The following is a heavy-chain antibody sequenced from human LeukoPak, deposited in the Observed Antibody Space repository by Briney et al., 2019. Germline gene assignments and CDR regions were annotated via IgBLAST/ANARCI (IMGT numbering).Heavy chain of an antibody. J-gene: IGHJ5*01. CDR2: INPSGGST. CDR3: ARDLGLRGVTNWFDS. D-gene: IGHD3-10*01. Sequence: GASVKVSCKASGYTFSTYLIHWVRQAPGQGLEWMGMINPSGGSTSYAQKFTGRVTMTRDTYTSKVYMELSSMRSEATAVYYCARDLGLRGVTNWFDSWGQGTLVTVSS. V-gene: IGHV1-46*01. CDR1: GYTFSTYL.